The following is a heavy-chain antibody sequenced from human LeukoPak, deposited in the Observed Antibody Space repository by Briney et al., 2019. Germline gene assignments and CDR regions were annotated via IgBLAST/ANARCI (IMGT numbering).Heavy chain of an antibody. Sequence: GASVKVSCKASGYTFTSYDINWVRQATGQGLEWMGGIIPIFGTANYAQKFQGRVTITADKSTSTAYMELSSLKSEDTAVYYCARGPLLRYFDWLPYFDYWGQGTLVTVSS. CDR1: GYTFTSYD. J-gene: IGHJ4*02. D-gene: IGHD3-9*01. CDR2: IIPIFGTA. CDR3: ARGPLLRYFDWLPYFDY. V-gene: IGHV1-69*06.